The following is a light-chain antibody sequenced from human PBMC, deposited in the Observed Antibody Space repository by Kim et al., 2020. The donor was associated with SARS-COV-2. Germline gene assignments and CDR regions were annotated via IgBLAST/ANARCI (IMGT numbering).Light chain of an antibody. V-gene: IGLV2-11*01. Sequence: QSALTQPRSVSGSPGQSVTISCTGTSSDVRNYNYVSWYQQLPGKAPKLMIYDVTTRPSGVPDRFSGSKSGDTAFLTISGLQAEDEADYYCCSYAGTYNFVFGTGTKVTVL. CDR1: SSDVRNYNY. CDR3: CSYAGTYNFV. J-gene: IGLJ1*01. CDR2: DVT.